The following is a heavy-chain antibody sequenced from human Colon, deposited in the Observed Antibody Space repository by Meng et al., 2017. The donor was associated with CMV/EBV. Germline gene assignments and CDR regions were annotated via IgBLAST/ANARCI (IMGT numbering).Heavy chain of an antibody. V-gene: IGHV3-11*05. CDR3: SRDPRTLDY. CDR1: GFTFSDYY. J-gene: IGHJ4*02. Sequence: LQLVESGGALVKPGGCLRLSCAASGFTFSDYYMSWIRQAPGKGPEWVSYISGSSTDIKYVDSVKGRFTISRDNAKNSLYLQMNSLRADDTAVYYCSRDPRTLDYWGQGTLVTVSS. CDR2: ISGSSTDI.